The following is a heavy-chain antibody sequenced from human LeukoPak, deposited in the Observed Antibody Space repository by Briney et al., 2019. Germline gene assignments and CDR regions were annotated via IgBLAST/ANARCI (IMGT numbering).Heavy chain of an antibody. CDR1: GYTFTSYD. CDR2: MNPNSGNT. D-gene: IGHD6-13*01. CDR3: ARLISSSWFLDY. J-gene: IGHJ4*02. Sequence: GASVKVSCKASGYTFTSYDINWVRQATGQGLEWMGWMNPNSGNTGYAQKFQGRVTVTRNTPISTAYMELSSLRSEDTAVYYCARLISSSWFLDYWGQGTLVTVSS. V-gene: IGHV1-8*01.